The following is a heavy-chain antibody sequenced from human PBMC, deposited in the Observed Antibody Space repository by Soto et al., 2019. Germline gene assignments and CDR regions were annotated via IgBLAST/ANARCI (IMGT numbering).Heavy chain of an antibody. J-gene: IGHJ6*02. CDR2: ISGSGGST. CDR3: AKGGRYGDHSYGYYYGMDV. V-gene: IGHV3-23*01. D-gene: IGHD5-18*01. CDR1: GFTFSSYA. Sequence: EVQLLESGGGLVQPGGSLRLSCAASGFTFSSYAMSRVRQAPGKGLEWVSAISGSGGSTYYADSVKGRFTISRDNSKNTLYLQMNSLRAEDTAVYYCAKGGRYGDHSYGYYYGMDVWGQGTTVTVSS.